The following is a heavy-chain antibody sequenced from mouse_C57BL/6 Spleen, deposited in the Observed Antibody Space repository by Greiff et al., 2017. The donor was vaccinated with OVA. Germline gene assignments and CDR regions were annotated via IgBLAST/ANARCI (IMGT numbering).Heavy chain of an antibody. D-gene: IGHD2-1*01. V-gene: IGHV5-6*01. Sequence: EVKLMESGGDLVKPGGSLKLSCAASGFTFSSYGMSWVRQTPDKRLEWVATISSGGSYTYYPDSVKGRFTISRDNAKNTLYLQMSSLKSEDTAMYYCARDGNSDYWGQGTSVTVSS. CDR2: ISSGGSYT. CDR3: ARDGNSDY. CDR1: GFTFSSYG. J-gene: IGHJ4*01.